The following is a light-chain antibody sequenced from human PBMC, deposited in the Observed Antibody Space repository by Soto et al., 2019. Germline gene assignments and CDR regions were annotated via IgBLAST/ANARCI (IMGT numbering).Light chain of an antibody. CDR1: QTVVNNY. J-gene: IGKJ4*01. Sequence: EIVLTQFPGTLSLSPGERATLSCRASQTVVNNYLAWFQQKPGQPPRLLVHSASNRATGIPDRFSGSGSGTDFTLTISRLEPEDFAVYFCQQSSFSPLTFGGGTKVEIK. CDR2: SAS. V-gene: IGKV3-20*01. CDR3: QQSSFSPLT.